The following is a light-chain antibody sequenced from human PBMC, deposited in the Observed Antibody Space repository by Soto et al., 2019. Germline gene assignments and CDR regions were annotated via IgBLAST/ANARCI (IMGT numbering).Light chain of an antibody. CDR2: GAS. V-gene: IGKV3-15*01. CDR3: QQYHNWPPQYT. Sequence: EIVMTQPPATLSVSPGERATVSCRASQTINSNLAWYQQKPGQAPRLLIHGASTRATGVPARFSGSGSGTEFTLTISSLQSEDFAVYYCQQYHNWPPQYTFGQGTKLQI. J-gene: IGKJ2*01. CDR1: QTINSN.